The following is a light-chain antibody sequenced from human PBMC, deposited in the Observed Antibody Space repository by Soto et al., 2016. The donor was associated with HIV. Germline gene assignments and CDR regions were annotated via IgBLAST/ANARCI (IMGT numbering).Light chain of an antibody. CDR3: QQFHNPWT. Sequence: DIQMTQSPSTLSASIGDRVTITCRASQNINNWLAWYQQKPGKAPKFLIYKASNLENGVPSRFSGSGSGTEFTLTISSLQPDDFATYYCQQFHNPWTFGQGTKVEIK. CDR2: KAS. CDR1: QNINNW. J-gene: IGKJ1*01. V-gene: IGKV1-5*03.